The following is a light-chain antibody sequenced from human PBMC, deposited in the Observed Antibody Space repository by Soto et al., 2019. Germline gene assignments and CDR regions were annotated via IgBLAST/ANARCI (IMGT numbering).Light chain of an antibody. CDR2: GAS. Sequence: EIVLTQSPGTLSLSPGERATLSCRASQSVSSSYLAWYQQKPGQAPRLLIYGASSRATGIPDRFSGSGSGTDFTLTISRLEPEDFAVPYCQQYGSSPRFTFGPGTKVDIK. V-gene: IGKV3-20*01. CDR3: QQYGSSPRFT. CDR1: QSVSSSY. J-gene: IGKJ3*01.